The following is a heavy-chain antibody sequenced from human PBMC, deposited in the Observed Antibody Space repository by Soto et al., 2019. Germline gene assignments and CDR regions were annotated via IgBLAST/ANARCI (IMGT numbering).Heavy chain of an antibody. CDR3: ARVEVVAAVDY. D-gene: IGHD2-15*01. CDR2: INHSGST. J-gene: IGHJ4*02. Sequence: QVQLQQWGAGLLKPSETLSLTCAVYGGSFSGYYWSWIRQPLGKGLEWIGEINHSGSTNYNPSLKSRVTISVDTSKNQFSLKLSSVTAADTAVYYCARVEVVAAVDYWGQGTLVTVSS. V-gene: IGHV4-34*01. CDR1: GGSFSGYY.